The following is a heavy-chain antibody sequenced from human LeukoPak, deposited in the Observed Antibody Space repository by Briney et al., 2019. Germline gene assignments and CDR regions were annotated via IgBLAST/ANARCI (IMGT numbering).Heavy chain of an antibody. CDR2: INYSGST. CDR1: GCSIKTYY. V-gene: IGHV4-59*01. J-gene: IGHJ4*02. CDR3: VRDQSEFDS. Sequence: SETLSLTCSVSGCSIKTYYWTWMRQPPGKELVGFVYINYSGSTDSNPSLLGRVTISLDTTKSQFSLELRSVTAADMSVCYWVRDQSEFDSWGQGTVVTVSS.